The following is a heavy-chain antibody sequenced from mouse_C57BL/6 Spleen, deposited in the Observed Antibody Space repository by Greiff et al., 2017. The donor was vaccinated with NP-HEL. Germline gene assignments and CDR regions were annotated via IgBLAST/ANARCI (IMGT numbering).Heavy chain of an antibody. Sequence: VQLQQSGADLAKPGASVKLSCKASGYTFTSYWMHWVQQRPGQGLEWIGYINPSSGYTKYNQKFKDKATFTADKSSNTVYMQLSRLTYEDSAVYYCARWAKDYAMDYWGQGTSVTVSS. V-gene: IGHV1-7*01. CDR1: GYTFTSYW. J-gene: IGHJ4*01. CDR2: INPSSGYT. D-gene: IGHD3-1*01. CDR3: ARWAKDYAMDY.